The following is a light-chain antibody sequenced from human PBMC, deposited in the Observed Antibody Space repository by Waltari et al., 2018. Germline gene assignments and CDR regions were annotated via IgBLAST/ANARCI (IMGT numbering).Light chain of an antibody. Sequence: QHVLTQSPSASASLGASVKLTCTLSSGHKKYAMEWHQQQQGKAPRHLRRLNSDGSDTKRDGIPARFSGSSSGTERYLTISNLQSEDEAGYYCQTWDSDSDVFGSGTKLTVL. CDR3: QTWDSDSDV. CDR2: LNSDGSD. J-gene: IGLJ6*01. V-gene: IGLV4-69*01. CDR1: SGHKKYA.